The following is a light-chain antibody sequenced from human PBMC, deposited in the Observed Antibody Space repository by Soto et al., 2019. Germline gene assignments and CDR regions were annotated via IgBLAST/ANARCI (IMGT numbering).Light chain of an antibody. CDR2: GAS. Sequence: EIVLTQSPGTLSLSPGEGATLSCRASQSVGGTFLAWYQQKGGQAPRLLIHGASNRATGIPDRFSGSGSGTDFTLTISGLEPEDFAVYYCQQYGGSPRTFGQGTKVEDK. V-gene: IGKV3-20*01. CDR1: QSVGGTF. CDR3: QQYGGSPRT. J-gene: IGKJ1*01.